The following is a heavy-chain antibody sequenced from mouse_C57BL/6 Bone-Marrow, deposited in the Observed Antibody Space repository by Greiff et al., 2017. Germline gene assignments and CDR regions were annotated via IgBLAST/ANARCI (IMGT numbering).Heavy chain of an antibody. CDR3: AITTVVARGYFDV. CDR2: IDPEDGET. V-gene: IGHV14-2*01. D-gene: IGHD1-1*01. J-gene: IGHJ1*03. CDR1: GFNIKDYY. Sequence: VHVKQSGAELVKPGASVKLSCTASGFNIKDYYMHWVKQRTEQGLEWIGRIDPEDGETKYAPKFPGKATITADTSSNTAYLQLSSLTSEDTAVYYCAITTVVARGYFDVWGTGTTVTVSS.